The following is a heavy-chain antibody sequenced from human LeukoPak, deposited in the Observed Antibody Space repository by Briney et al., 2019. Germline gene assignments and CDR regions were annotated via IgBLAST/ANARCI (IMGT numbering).Heavy chain of an antibody. CDR3: ARLGLADNYYYYYGMDV. CDR2: IYHSGST. D-gene: IGHD3-9*01. V-gene: IGHV4-30-2*01. J-gene: IGHJ6*02. CDR1: GGSISSGGYS. Sequence: PSQTLSLTCAVSGGSISSGGYSWSWIRQPPGKGLEWIGYIYHSGSTYYNPSLKSRVTISVDRSKNQFSLKLSSVTAADTAVYYCARLGLADNYYYYYGMDVWGQGTTVTVSS.